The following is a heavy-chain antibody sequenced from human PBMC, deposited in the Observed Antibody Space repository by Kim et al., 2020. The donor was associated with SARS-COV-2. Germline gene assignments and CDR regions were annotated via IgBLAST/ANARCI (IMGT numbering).Heavy chain of an antibody. D-gene: IGHD3-10*01. CDR2: ISYDGSNE. CDR3: AKALLRGVNYYYYGMDV. Sequence: GGSLRLSCAASGFTFSTYGMHWVRQAPGKGLEWVSVISYDGSNEYYADSVKGRFTISRDNSKNTLYLQMNSLRAEDTALFYCAKALLRGVNYYYYGMDV. V-gene: IGHV3-30*18. J-gene: IGHJ6*01. CDR1: GFTFSTYG.